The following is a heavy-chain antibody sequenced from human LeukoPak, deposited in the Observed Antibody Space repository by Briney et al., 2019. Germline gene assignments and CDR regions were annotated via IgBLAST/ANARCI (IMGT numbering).Heavy chain of an antibody. V-gene: IGHV3-23*01. Sequence: PGGSLRLSCAASGFSFRTYAMSWVRQAPGKGLEWVSHFGGSGGTIYYADSVKGRLTISRDNSKNTLYLQMNSLRAEDTAVYYCAKSDCGGDCHLLDYWGQGTLVTVSS. J-gene: IGHJ4*02. D-gene: IGHD2-21*02. CDR2: FGGSGGTI. CDR3: AKSDCGGDCHLLDY. CDR1: GFSFRTYA.